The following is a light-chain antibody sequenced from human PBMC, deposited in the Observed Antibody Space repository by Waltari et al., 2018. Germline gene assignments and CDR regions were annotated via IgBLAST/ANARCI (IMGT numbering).Light chain of an antibody. CDR2: VAA. J-gene: IGKJ2*01. Sequence: DIQMTQSPYSLSASVGDSIPITGRASQSIGKDLNWYQQKPGKAPKLLIYVAARLQSGVPSRFSGSGSGTDFTLTISNLQPEDFATYYCQQSSTTPFFGQGTKLESK. V-gene: IGKV1-39*01. CDR1: QSIGKD. CDR3: QQSSTTPF.